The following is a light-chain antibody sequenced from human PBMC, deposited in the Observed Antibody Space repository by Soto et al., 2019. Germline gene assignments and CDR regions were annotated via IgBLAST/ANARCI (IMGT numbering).Light chain of an antibody. J-gene: IGKJ4*01. CDR1: QSVSSSY. CDR3: QQYGSPLGLT. V-gene: IGKV3-20*01. CDR2: GAS. Sequence: EIVLTQSPGTLSLSPGERATLSCRASQSVSSSYLAWYQQKPGQAPRLLIYGASSRATGIPDRFSGSGSGTDFTLTISRLEPEDFAVYYCQQYGSPLGLTCGGGTKVEIK.